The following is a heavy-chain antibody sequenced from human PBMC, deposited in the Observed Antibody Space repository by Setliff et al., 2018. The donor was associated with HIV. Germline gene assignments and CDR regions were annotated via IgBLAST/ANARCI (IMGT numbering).Heavy chain of an antibody. D-gene: IGHD1-26*01. Sequence: SETLSLTCAVYGGSFSGYYWSWIRQPPGKGLEWIGEINHSGSTDYNPSLKSRVTISVDTSKNQFSLKLSSVTAADTAVYYCARDRYSGSSTDYWGQGTLVTVSS. CDR1: GGSFSGYY. CDR3: ARDRYSGSSTDY. CDR2: INHSGST. V-gene: IGHV4-34*01. J-gene: IGHJ4*02.